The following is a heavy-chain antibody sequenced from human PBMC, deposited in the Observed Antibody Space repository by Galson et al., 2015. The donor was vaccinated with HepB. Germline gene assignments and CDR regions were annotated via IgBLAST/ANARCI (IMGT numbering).Heavy chain of an antibody. Sequence: SLRLSCAASGFAFSSYSMNWVRQAPGKGLEWVSSISSSSSYIYYADSVKGRFTISRDNAKNSLYLQMNSLRAEDTAVYYCARGYSSSWYSIGYWGQGTLVTVSS. V-gene: IGHV3-21*01. CDR1: GFAFSSYS. J-gene: IGHJ4*02. D-gene: IGHD6-13*01. CDR3: ARGYSSSWYSIGY. CDR2: ISSSSSYI.